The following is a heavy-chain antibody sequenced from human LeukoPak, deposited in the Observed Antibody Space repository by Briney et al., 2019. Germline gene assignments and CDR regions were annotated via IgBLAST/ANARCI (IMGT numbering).Heavy chain of an antibody. J-gene: IGHJ6*02. CDR1: GYTFTGYA. Sequence: ASVKVSCKASGYTFTGYAMHWVRQAPGQRLEWMGWINAGNGNTKYSQKFQGRVTITRDTSASTVYMELSSLRSEDTAVYYCARVIRDSSSYYYGMDAWGQGTTVTVSS. V-gene: IGHV1-3*01. CDR2: INAGNGNT. D-gene: IGHD6-6*01. CDR3: ARVIRDSSSYYYGMDA.